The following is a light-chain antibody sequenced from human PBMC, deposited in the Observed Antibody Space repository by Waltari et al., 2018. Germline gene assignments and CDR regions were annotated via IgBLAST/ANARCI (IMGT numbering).Light chain of an antibody. CDR3: QQSYSSPQT. Sequence: DIQMTQSPSSLSASIGDRVTITCRPSQNSSRYLNWYQHEPGEAPKLLIHAATKLQSGVPARFSSSGARAEFTLTISMLQPEDVAVYYCQQSYSSPQTFGRGTKVEIK. CDR1: QNSSRY. CDR2: AAT. V-gene: IGKV1-39*01. J-gene: IGKJ1*01.